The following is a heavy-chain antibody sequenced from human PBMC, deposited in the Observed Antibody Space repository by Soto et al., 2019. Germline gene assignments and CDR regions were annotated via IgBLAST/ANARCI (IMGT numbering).Heavy chain of an antibody. D-gene: IGHD2-15*01. J-gene: IGHJ6*02. CDR1: GGSFSGYY. CDR3: ARAAPRYCSGGSCYGLYYGMDV. CDR2: INHSGST. Sequence: SETLSHTCAVYGGSFSGYYWSWIRQPPGKGLEWIGEINHSGSTNYNPSLKSRVTISVDTSKNQFSLKLSSVTAADTAVYYCARAAPRYCSGGSCYGLYYGMDVWGQGTTVTVSS. V-gene: IGHV4-34*01.